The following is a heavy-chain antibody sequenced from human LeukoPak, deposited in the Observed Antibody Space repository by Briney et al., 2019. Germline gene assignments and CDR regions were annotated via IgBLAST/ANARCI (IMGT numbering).Heavy chain of an antibody. J-gene: IGHJ6*03. CDR3: ASVSVPAAIPLYYYYYMDV. Sequence: ASVKVSCKASGYTFTGYYMHWVRQAPGQGLEWMGRINPNSGGTNYAQKFQGRVTITRDTSISTAYMELSRLRSDDTAVYYCASVSVPAAIPLYYYYYMDVWGKGTTVTVSS. D-gene: IGHD2-2*01. V-gene: IGHV1-2*06. CDR1: GYTFTGYY. CDR2: INPNSGGT.